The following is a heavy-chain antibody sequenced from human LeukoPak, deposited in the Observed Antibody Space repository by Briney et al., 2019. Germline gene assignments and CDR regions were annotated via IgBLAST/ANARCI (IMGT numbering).Heavy chain of an antibody. Sequence: RASVKVSCKASGYTFTNYHMHWVRQAPGQGLEWMGRIYPSSGGTNYAQKFQGRVTMTRDTSISTAYMELSRLRSDDTAVYYCARVRPIRAWQYQLLGNYFDYWGQGTLVTVSS. CDR3: ARVRPIRAWQYQLLGNYFDY. D-gene: IGHD2-2*01. J-gene: IGHJ4*02. CDR1: GYTFTNYH. CDR2: IYPSSGGT. V-gene: IGHV1-2*06.